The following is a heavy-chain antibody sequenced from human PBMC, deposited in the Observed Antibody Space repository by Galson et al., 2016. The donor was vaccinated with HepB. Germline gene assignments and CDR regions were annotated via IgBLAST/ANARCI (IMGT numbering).Heavy chain of an antibody. Sequence: TLSLTCAVSGVSISGGSSWSWIRQPPGKALEWIGYIYRSGRTFYNPSLESRVTLSVDRSKNQFSLKLTTVTAAYTAVYYSARAVRYCSSISCYAPDDAFDIWGQGTMVTVSS. CDR1: GVSISGGSS. D-gene: IGHD2-2*01. V-gene: IGHV4-30-2*01. CDR2: IYRSGRT. J-gene: IGHJ3*02. CDR3: ARAVRYCSSISCYAPDDAFDI.